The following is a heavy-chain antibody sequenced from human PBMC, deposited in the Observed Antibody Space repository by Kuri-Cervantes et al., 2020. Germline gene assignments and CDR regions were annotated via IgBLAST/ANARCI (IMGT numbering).Heavy chain of an antibody. Sequence: SETLSLTCTISGGSIRSYSWNWIRQSPGKGLEWIGSIYYTGSTNYNPSLKSRVTISVDTSKNQFSLKLSSVTAADTAVYYCARGPRVTLNWFDPWGQGTLVTVSS. J-gene: IGHJ5*02. CDR3: ARGPRVTLNWFDP. D-gene: IGHD2-21*02. CDR1: GGSIRSYS. V-gene: IGHV4-59*08. CDR2: IYYTGST.